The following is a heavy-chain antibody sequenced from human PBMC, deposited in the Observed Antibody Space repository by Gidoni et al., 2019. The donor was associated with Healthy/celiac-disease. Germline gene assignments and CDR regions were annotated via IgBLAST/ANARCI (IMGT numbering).Heavy chain of an antibody. CDR3: ARGTSPIVVVPAATFDY. CDR1: GYTFTSYY. Sequence: QVQLVQSGAEVKKPGASVKVSCKASGYTFTSYYMHWVRQAPGQGLEWMGIINPSGGSTSYAQKFQGRVTMTRDTSTSTVYMELSSLRSEDTAVYYCARGTSPIVVVPAATFDYWGQGTLVTVSS. V-gene: IGHV1-46*01. CDR2: INPSGGST. D-gene: IGHD2-2*01. J-gene: IGHJ4*02.